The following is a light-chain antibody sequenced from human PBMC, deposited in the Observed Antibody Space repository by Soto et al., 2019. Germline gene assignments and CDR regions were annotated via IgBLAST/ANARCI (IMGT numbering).Light chain of an antibody. CDR1: SSDVGGYNY. CDR3: SSFTFSRTYV. J-gene: IGLJ1*01. Sequence: QSALTQPASVSASPGTSITISCTGTSSDVGGYNYVSWYQQHPGKAPTLMIFEVSNRPSGASIRLSGSRSGHTAPLTISGLQAEDEAGYYCSSFTFSRTYVFGTGTKVTVL. V-gene: IGLV2-14*01. CDR2: EVS.